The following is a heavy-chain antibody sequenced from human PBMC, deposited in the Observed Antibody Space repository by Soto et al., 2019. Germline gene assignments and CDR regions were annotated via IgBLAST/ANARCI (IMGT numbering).Heavy chain of an antibody. CDR1: GFTFSSYG. CDR2: ISSSSSYT. CDR3: ARDPGYNYGDGNLPFDY. Sequence: GGSLRLSCAASGFTFSSYGMHWVRQAPGKGLEWVAVISYISSSSSYTNYAASVKGRFTISRDNAKNSLYLQMNSLRAEDTAVYYCARDPGYNYGDGNLPFDYWGQGTLVTVSS. V-gene: IGHV3-21*05. J-gene: IGHJ4*02. D-gene: IGHD5-18*01.